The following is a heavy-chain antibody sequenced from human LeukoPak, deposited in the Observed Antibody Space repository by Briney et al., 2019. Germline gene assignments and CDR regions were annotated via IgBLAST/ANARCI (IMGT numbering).Heavy chain of an antibody. J-gene: IGHJ4*02. CDR3: ARDIAVAGTRGGQGKVI. CDR2: INHSGST. D-gene: IGHD6-19*01. V-gene: IGHV4-39*07. Sequence: SETLSLTCTVSGGSISSSSYYWGWIRQPPGKGLEWIEEINHSGSTNYNPSLKSRVTISVDTSKNQFSLKLSSVTAADTAVYYCARDIAVAGTRGGQGKVIWGQGTLVTVSS. CDR1: GGSISSSSYY.